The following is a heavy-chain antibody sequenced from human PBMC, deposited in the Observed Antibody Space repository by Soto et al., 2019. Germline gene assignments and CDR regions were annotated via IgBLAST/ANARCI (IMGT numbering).Heavy chain of an antibody. Sequence: QLQLKESGSGLVKPSQTLSLTCAVPGGSISSSDYSWRWIRQPPGKGLEWIGYIYHSGSTYYNPSLKRRVTISVDRSKNQLSLNLSSVNAADTAVYYCARGQLGVTADAFDIWGQGTVVTVSS. CDR3: ARGQLGVTADAFDI. D-gene: IGHD3-10*01. CDR1: GGSISSSDYS. V-gene: IGHV4-30-2*01. J-gene: IGHJ3*02. CDR2: IYHSGST.